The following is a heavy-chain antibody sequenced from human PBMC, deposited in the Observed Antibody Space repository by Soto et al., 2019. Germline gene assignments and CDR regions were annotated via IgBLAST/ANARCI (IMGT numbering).Heavy chain of an antibody. Sequence: PGGSLRLSCAPSGFTFSDYAMSWVRQAPGKGLEWVSVINSDGATYYADSVQGRFSISRDNSKSTLYLQMNSLSVEDTAIYYCASRPRGSVAGTLDSWGQGSLVTVSS. J-gene: IGHJ5*01. V-gene: IGHV3-23*01. D-gene: IGHD6-19*01. CDR3: ASRPRGSVAGTLDS. CDR2: INSDGAT. CDR1: GFTFSDYA.